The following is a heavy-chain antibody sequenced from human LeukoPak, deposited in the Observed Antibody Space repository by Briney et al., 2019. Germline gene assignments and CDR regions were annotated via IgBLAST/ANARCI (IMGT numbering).Heavy chain of an antibody. Sequence: GGSLRLSCAASGFTFSSYAMSWVRQAPGKGLEWVSAISGSGGSTYYADSVKGRFTISRDNSKNTLYLQMNSLRAEDTAVYYCAKDPGYSSSWFGTLGVDYWGQGTLVTVSS. CDR1: GFTFSSYA. V-gene: IGHV3-23*01. CDR3: AKDPGYSSSWFGTLGVDY. D-gene: IGHD6-13*01. CDR2: ISGSGGST. J-gene: IGHJ4*02.